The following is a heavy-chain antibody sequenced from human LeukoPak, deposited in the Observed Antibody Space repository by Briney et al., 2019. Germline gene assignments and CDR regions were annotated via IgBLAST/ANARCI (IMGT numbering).Heavy chain of an antibody. CDR3: ASPSSSQNWNYSYYYYMDV. CDR1: GGTFSSYA. Sequence: ASVKVSCKASGGTFSSYAISWVRQAPGQGLEWMGGIIPIFGTANYAQKFQGRVTITTDESTSTAYMELSSLRSEDTAVYYCASPSSSQNWNYSYYYYMDVWGKGTTVTVSS. D-gene: IGHD1-1*01. CDR2: IIPIFGTA. J-gene: IGHJ6*03. V-gene: IGHV1-69*05.